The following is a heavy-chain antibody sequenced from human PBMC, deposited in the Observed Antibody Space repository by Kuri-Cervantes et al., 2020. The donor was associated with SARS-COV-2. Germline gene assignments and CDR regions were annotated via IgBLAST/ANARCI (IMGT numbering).Heavy chain of an antibody. Sequence: GGSLRLSCAASGFTFDDYGMSWVRQAPGKGLEWVSGINWNGGSTGYADSVKGRFTISRDNAKNSLYLQMNSLRAEDTAVYYCARGAVPAAIGYYDFWSGQGYYYYMDVWGKGTTVTVSS. J-gene: IGHJ6*03. D-gene: IGHD3-3*01. CDR1: GFTFDDYG. CDR2: INWNGGST. V-gene: IGHV3-20*04. CDR3: ARGAVPAAIGYYDFWSGQGYYYYMDV.